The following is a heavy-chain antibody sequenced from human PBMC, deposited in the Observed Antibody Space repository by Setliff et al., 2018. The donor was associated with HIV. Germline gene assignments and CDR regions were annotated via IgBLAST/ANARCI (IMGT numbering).Heavy chain of an antibody. CDR3: AKVRLMFLDDAFDI. D-gene: IGHD5-12*01. Sequence: GGSLRLSCAASGFTFSSYGMHWVRQAPGKGLEWVAVIWYDGSNKYYADSVKGRFTIYRDNSKNTLYLQMNSPGADDRAVYYCAKVRLMFLDDAFDIWGQGTMVTVSS. CDR1: GFTFSSYG. V-gene: IGHV3-30*02. J-gene: IGHJ3*02. CDR2: IWYDGSNK.